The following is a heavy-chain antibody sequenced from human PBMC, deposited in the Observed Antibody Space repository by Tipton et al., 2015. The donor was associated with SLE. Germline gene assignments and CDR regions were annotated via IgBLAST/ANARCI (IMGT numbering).Heavy chain of an antibody. J-gene: IGHJ4*02. CDR2: IHSHGTT. V-gene: IGHV4-61*02. CDR3: ARDRDSYGHFDY. CDR1: GGSITSSNYY. D-gene: IGHD5-18*01. Sequence: LSLTCSVSGGSITSSNYYWNWIRQPAGKGLQWIGRIHSHGTTDYNLSLKSRVALSIDTSKNHFSLKLSSVTAADTAVYFCARDRDSYGHFDYWGRGTLVAVSS.